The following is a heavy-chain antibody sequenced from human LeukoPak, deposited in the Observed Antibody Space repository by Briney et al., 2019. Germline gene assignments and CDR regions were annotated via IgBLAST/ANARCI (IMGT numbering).Heavy chain of an antibody. V-gene: IGHV1-69*13. J-gene: IGHJ5*02. D-gene: IGHD3-10*01. CDR3: ARTGSGSYYSNWFDP. CDR1: GGTFSSYA. Sequence: ASVKVSCKASGGTFSSYAISWVRQAPGQGLEWMGGIIPIFGTANYAQKFRGRVTITADESTSTAYMELSSLRSEDTAVYYCARTGSGSYYSNWFDPWGQGTLVTVSS. CDR2: IIPIFGTA.